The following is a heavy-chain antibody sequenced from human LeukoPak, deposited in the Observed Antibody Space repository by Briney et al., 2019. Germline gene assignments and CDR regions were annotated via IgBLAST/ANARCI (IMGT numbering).Heavy chain of an antibody. CDR3: GKKMRITMVRGDSRGG. CDR2: ISYDGSNK. J-gene: IGHJ4*02. V-gene: IGHV3-30*18. CDR1: GFTFSSYG. D-gene: IGHD3-10*01. Sequence: GGSLRLSCAASGFTFSSYGMHWVRQAPGKGLEWVAVISYDGSNKYYADSVKGRFTISRDNSKNTLYLQMNSLRAEDTAVYYCGKKMRITMVRGDSRGGGGQGTLVTVSS.